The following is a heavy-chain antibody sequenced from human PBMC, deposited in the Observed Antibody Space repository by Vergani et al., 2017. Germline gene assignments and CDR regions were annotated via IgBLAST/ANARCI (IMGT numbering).Heavy chain of an antibody. Sequence: QVQLQESGPGLVKPSQTLSLTCTVSGGSISSGGYYWSWIRQHPGKGLEWIGYIYYSGSTYYNPSLKSRVTISVDTSKNQFSLKLSSVTAADTAVYYCARVKGVVTTTPYYYYGMDVWGQGTTVTVSS. CDR2: IYYSGST. J-gene: IGHJ6*02. V-gene: IGHV4-31*03. D-gene: IGHD2-21*02. CDR3: ARVKGVVTTTPYYYYGMDV. CDR1: GGSISSGGYY.